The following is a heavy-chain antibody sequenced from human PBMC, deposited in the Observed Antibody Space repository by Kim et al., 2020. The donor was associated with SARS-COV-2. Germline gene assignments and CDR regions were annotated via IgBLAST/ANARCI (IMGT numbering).Heavy chain of an antibody. CDR3: AKDLLLCGYDF. J-gene: IGHJ4*02. V-gene: IGHV3-23*01. CDR1: GFTFSSYA. Sequence: GGSLRLSCAASGFTFSSYAMSWVRQAPGKGLEWVSAISGSGGSTYYADSVKGRFTISRDNSKNTLFLQMHSLRAEDTAVYYCAKDLLLCGYDFGGQGTLVTVSS. CDR2: ISGSGGST. D-gene: IGHD5-12*01.